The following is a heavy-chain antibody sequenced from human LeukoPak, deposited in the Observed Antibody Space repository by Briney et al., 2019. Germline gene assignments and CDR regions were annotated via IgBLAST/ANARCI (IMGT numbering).Heavy chain of an antibody. CDR1: GYTLTSYG. D-gene: IGHD3-9*01. V-gene: IGHV1-18*01. CDR2: ISAYNGNT. J-gene: IGHJ4*02. CDR3: ARDHRYFDWLLRASYYFDY. Sequence: ASVKVSCKASGYTLTSYGISWVRQAPGQGLEWMGWISAYNGNTNYAQKLQGRVTMTTDTSTSTAYMELRSLRSDDTAVYYCARDHRYFDWLLRASYYFDYWGQGTLVTVSS.